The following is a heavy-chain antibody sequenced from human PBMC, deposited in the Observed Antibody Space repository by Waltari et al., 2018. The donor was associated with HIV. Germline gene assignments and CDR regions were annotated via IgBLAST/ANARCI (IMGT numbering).Heavy chain of an antibody. V-gene: IGHV1-69*01. D-gene: IGHD3-10*01. Sequence: QVQLVQSGAAVTKPGSSVKVSCKASGGTFSSYAISWVLQAPGHGLEWMGVIIPIFGTANYAQKFQGRVTITADESTSTAYMELSSLRSEDTAVYYCASQVRGVRVLYYYYYGMDVWGQGTTVTVSS. CDR2: IIPIFGTA. J-gene: IGHJ6*02. CDR1: GGTFSSYA. CDR3: ASQVRGVRVLYYYYYGMDV.